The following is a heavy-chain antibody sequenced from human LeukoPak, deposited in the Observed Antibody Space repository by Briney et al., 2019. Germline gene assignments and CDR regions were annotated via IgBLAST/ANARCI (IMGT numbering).Heavy chain of an antibody. CDR3: ARRFRYSGTYPPTFDI. D-gene: IGHD1-26*01. J-gene: IGHJ3*02. Sequence: SETLSLTCTVSGASIRSYYWSWIRQPPGKGLEWIGYIYYSGGTNCNPSLKSRVTISVDTFKNQFSLKLRSVTAADTAVYFCARRFRYSGTYPPTFDIWGQGTMVTVSS. CDR1: GASIRSYY. V-gene: IGHV4-59*01. CDR2: IYYSGGT.